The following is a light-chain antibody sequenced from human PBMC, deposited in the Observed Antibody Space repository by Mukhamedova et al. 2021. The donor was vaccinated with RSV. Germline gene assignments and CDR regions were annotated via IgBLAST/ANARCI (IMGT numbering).Light chain of an antibody. CDR3: SSYTTSSPLV. CDR2: EVN. V-gene: IGLV2-14*01. Sequence: ITISCTGSSSDVGGYNYVSWYQQHPGKAPKLMIFEVNNRPSGVSNRFSGSKSGNTASLTISGLQPEDEADYYCSSYTTSSPLVFG. CDR1: SSDVGGYNY. J-gene: IGLJ1*01.